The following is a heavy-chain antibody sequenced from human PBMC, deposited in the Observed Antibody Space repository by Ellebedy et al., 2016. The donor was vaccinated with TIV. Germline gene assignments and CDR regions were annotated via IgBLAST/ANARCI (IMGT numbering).Heavy chain of an antibody. V-gene: IGHV1-18*01. CDR3: ARVMAGNTPYY. Sequence: ASVKDSCXASGYTFTTHGITWVRQAPGQGLEWMGWIGNNNGNTRYTQKFQGRVTLTTDTSTSTAYMELGSLRSDDTAVYYCARVMAGNTPYYWGQGTLVIVSS. D-gene: IGHD6-19*01. CDR1: GYTFTTHG. CDR2: IGNNNGNT. J-gene: IGHJ4*02.